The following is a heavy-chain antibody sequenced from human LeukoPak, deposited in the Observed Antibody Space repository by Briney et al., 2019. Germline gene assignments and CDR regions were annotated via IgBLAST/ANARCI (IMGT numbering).Heavy chain of an antibody. D-gene: IGHD3-3*01. CDR1: GFTFSDSY. V-gene: IGHV3-11*06. J-gene: IGHJ4*02. Sequence: PGGSLRLSCAAFGFTFSDSYMTWVRQAPGKGVEWVAYISGSGHDINYSDSVKGRFTISRDNAKNSLYLQMNSLRAEDTAVYYCARLREIPVFGVVTKSTSYFDYWGQGTLVTVSS. CDR2: ISGSGHDI. CDR3: ARLREIPVFGVVTKSTSYFDY.